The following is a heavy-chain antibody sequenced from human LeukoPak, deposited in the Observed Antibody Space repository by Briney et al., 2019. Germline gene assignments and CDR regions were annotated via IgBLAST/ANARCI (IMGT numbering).Heavy chain of an antibody. V-gene: IGHV1-2*02. J-gene: IGHJ6*03. D-gene: IGHD2-2*01. CDR1: GYTFTGYY. CDR2: INPNSGGT. Sequence: ASVKVSCKASGYTFTGYYMHWVRQAPGQGLEWMGWINPNSGGTNYAQKFQGRVTMTRDTSISTAYMELSRLRSDDTAVYYCARGHGDQTYYYYYMDVWGKGTTVTVSS. CDR3: ARGHGDQTYYYYYMDV.